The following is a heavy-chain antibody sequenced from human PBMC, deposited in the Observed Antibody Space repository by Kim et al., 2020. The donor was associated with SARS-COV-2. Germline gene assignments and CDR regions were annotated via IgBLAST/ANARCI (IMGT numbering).Heavy chain of an antibody. J-gene: IGHJ4*02. CDR3: ARDGTTRNGGYYFDY. V-gene: IGHV1-3*01. Sequence: ASVKVSCKASGYTFTSYAMHWVRQAPGQGLEWMGWINVGYGNTKYLQKFQGRVTITRDTSVSTAYMELSSLRSEDTAVYYCARDGTTRNGGYYFDYWGQG. D-gene: IGHD1-1*01. CDR1: GYTFTSYA. CDR2: INVGYGNT.